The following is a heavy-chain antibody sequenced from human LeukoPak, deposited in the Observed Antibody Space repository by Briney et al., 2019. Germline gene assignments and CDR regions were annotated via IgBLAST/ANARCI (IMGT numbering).Heavy chain of an antibody. CDR2: FSGSSGRT. Sequence: GGSLRLSCAASGFTFSTSSMSWVRQAPGRGLEWVSLFSGSSGRTYYADSVKGRFTISRDNSKNTLYLHMNGLRAEDTAIYYCAKRYCSGGSCYHRYFDYWGQGTLVTVSS. J-gene: IGHJ4*02. CDR1: GFTFSTSS. CDR3: AKRYCSGGSCYHRYFDY. V-gene: IGHV3-23*01. D-gene: IGHD2-15*01.